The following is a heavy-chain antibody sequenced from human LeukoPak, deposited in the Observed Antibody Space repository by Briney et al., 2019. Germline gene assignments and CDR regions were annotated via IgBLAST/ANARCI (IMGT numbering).Heavy chain of an antibody. D-gene: IGHD3-22*01. Sequence: GRSLRLSCAASGFTFDDYAMHWVRQAPGKGLEWVSGISWNSGSIGYADSVKGRFTISRDNAKNSLYLQMNSLRAEDTALYYCAKDKLKYGGYYPPGYFDYWGQGTLVTVSS. CDR3: AKDKLKYGGYYPPGYFDY. CDR2: ISWNSGSI. V-gene: IGHV3-9*01. J-gene: IGHJ4*02. CDR1: GFTFDDYA.